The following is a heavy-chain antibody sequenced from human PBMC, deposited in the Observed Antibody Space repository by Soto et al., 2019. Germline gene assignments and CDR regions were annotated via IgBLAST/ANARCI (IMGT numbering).Heavy chain of an antibody. CDR1: GGSVSGYY. CDR2: INHRAST. Sequence: QVQLQQWGAGLLKPSETLSLTCAVYGGSVSGYYWSWIRQAPRTGLEWIGAINHRASTNYNPSLKSRGTISVDTSMNQFSLRLSSVTAADTAVYYCARHGLTPATLDIWGQGILLTVAS. V-gene: IGHV4-34*01. D-gene: IGHD5-12*01. J-gene: IGHJ4*02. CDR3: ARHGLTPATLDI.